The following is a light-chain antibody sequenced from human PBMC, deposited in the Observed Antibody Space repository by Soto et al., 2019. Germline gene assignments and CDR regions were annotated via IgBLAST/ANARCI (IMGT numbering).Light chain of an antibody. J-gene: IGKJ3*01. Sequence: DMQMTQSPSSLSASVGDRVTITCRASQDIDNYLAWYQQKPGRAPKLLIYSASTLQSGVPSRFSGSGSGIDFTLTISSLQPEDVATYYCQKSDNGIHTFGPGTTVDIK. CDR1: QDIDNY. CDR2: SAS. CDR3: QKSDNGIHT. V-gene: IGKV1-27*01.